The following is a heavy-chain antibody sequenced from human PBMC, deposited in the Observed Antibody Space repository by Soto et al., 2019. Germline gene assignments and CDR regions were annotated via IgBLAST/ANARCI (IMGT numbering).Heavy chain of an antibody. J-gene: IGHJ4*02. CDR2: ISYHGSDK. CDR3: AKDGTSGGTYFDY. V-gene: IGHV3-30*18. Sequence: QVQLVDSGGGVVQPGRSLRLSCAASGFTFSNYGMHWVRQAPGKGLEWVAFISYHGSDKNYADSVKGRFTISRDNSKNTFYLQMNSLRVDETAVYYCAKDGTSGGTYFDYWGQGTLVTVSS. CDR1: GFTFSNYG.